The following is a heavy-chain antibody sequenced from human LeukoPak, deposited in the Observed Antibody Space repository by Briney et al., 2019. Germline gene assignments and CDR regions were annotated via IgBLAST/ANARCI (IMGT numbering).Heavy chain of an antibody. CDR2: ISGGGGST. D-gene: IGHD5-18*01. Sequence: QAGGSLRLSCAASGFTFSSYAMSWVRQAPGKGLEWVSAISGGGGSTYYADSVKGRFTISRDNSKNTLYLQMNSLRAEDTAVYYCAKDISQGYTYGFIEQDFWGQGTPVTVSS. CDR3: AKDISQGYTYGFIEQDF. CDR1: GFTFSSYA. J-gene: IGHJ4*02. V-gene: IGHV3-23*01.